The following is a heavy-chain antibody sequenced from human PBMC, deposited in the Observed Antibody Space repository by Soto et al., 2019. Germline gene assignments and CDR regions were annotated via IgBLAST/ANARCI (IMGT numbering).Heavy chain of an antibody. V-gene: IGHV3-48*02. CDR1: GFAVSAYS. J-gene: IGHJ4*02. CDR2: ISLSGNTI. CDR3: ARDNGLAGSCER. Sequence: PWGSLRLSCAASGFAVSAYSMNWVRQAPGKGLEWISYISLSGNTIYYADSVKGRFTISRDNAKSSLYLQMNGLRDEDTALYYCARDNGLAGSCERWGQGTLVSVSS. D-gene: IGHD3-9*01.